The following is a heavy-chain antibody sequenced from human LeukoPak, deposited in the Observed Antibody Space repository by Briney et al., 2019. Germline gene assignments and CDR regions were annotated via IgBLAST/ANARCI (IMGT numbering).Heavy chain of an antibody. Sequence: ASVKVSCKASGYTFTDYYIHWVRQAPGQGLEWMGWINPNTGGTNYAQTLQGTVTMTRDTSISTAYMELNSLRSDDTAVYYCATSQLLIAPSFDYWGQGTLVTVSS. CDR3: ATSQLLIAPSFDY. J-gene: IGHJ4*02. CDR2: INPNTGGT. CDR1: GYTFTDYY. D-gene: IGHD1-1*01. V-gene: IGHV1-2*02.